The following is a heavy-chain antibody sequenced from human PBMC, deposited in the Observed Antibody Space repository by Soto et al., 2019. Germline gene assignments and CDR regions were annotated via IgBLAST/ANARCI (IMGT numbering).Heavy chain of an antibody. CDR2: FDPEDGET. CDR3: ATFSYRYSSSWPPDY. Sequence: GASVKVSCKVSGYTLTELSMHWVRQAPGKGLEWMGGFDPEDGETIYAQKFQGRVTMTEDTSTDTAYMELSSLRSEETAVYYCATFSYRYSSSWPPDYWGQGTLVTVSS. D-gene: IGHD6-13*01. CDR1: GYTLTELS. J-gene: IGHJ4*02. V-gene: IGHV1-24*01.